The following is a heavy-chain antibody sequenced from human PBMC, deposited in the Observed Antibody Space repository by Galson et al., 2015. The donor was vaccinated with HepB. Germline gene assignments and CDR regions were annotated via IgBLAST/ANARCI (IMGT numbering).Heavy chain of an antibody. V-gene: IGHV1-24*01. CDR1: GYTLTELS. CDR2: FDPEDGET. CDR3: ASPRWGGGVVVPAADAFDI. Sequence: SVKVSCKVSGYTLTELSMHWVRQAPGKGLEWMGGFDPEDGETIYAQKFQGRVTMTEDTSTDTAYMELSSLRSEDTAVYYCASPRWGGGVVVPAADAFDIWGQGTMVTVSS. D-gene: IGHD2-2*01. J-gene: IGHJ3*02.